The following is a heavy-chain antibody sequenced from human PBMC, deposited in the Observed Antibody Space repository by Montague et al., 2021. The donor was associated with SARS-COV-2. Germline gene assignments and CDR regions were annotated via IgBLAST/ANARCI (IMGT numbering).Heavy chain of an antibody. Sequence: SETLSLTCAVYGGSFSGYYWCWIRQPPGKGLEWIGEIYHSGSTNXNPSLTSRVPISVNASKTQFSLRLSSVTAADTAVYYCARDRGVQYQLQLPFYFDYWGQGTLVTVSS. CDR3: ARDRGVQYQLQLPFYFDY. CDR2: IYHSGST. D-gene: IGHD2-2*01. CDR1: GGSFSGYY. J-gene: IGHJ4*02. V-gene: IGHV4-34*01.